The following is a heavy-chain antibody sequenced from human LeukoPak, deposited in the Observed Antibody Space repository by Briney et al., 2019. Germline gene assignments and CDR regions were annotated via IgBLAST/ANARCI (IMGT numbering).Heavy chain of an antibody. CDR1: GYTFTGYY. D-gene: IGHD1-1*01. CDR2: INPSGGST. J-gene: IGHJ6*03. Sequence: ASVKVSCKASGYTFTGYYMHWVRQAPGQGLEWMGIINPSGGSTSYAQKFQGRVTMTRDMSTSTVYMELSSLRSEDTAVYYCARDYSLERYYYYYMDVWGKGTTVTVSS. V-gene: IGHV1-46*01. CDR3: ARDYSLERYYYYYMDV.